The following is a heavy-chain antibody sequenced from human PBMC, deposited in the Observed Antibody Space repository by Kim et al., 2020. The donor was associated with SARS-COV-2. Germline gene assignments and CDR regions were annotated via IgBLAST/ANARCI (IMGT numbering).Heavy chain of an antibody. CDR3: TRVPPYSNCWWDAFDI. J-gene: IGHJ3*02. D-gene: IGHD4-4*01. CDR1: GFTFSDSA. CDR2: IRSKANSYAT. V-gene: IGHV3-73*01. Sequence: GGSLRLSCAASGFTFSDSAMYWVRQASGKGLEWVGRIRSKANSYATAYAVSGKGRFSISRDDSKNTAYLQINSLKTEDTAIYYCTRVPPYSNCWWDAFDIWGQGTMVTVSS.